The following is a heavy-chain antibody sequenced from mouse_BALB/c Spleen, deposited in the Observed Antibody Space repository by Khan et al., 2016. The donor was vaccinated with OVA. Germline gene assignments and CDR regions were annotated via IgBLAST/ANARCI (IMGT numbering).Heavy chain of an antibody. CDR1: GFNIKDTY. J-gene: IGHJ3*01. CDR3: AREYCDVFAY. Sequence: VQLKESGAELVKPGASVKLSCTASGFNIKDTYMHWVKQRPEQGLEWIGRIDPANGNTKYDPKFQGKATITADTSSNTAYLQLSSLTSEDTAVYYGAREYCDVFAYWGQGTLVTVSA. V-gene: IGHV14-3*02. CDR2: IDPANGNT.